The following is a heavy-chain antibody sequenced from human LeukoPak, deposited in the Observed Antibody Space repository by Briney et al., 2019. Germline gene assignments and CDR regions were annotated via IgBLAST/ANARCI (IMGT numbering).Heavy chain of an antibody. J-gene: IGHJ6*04. V-gene: IGHV3-48*03. CDR1: GFTFSGYA. D-gene: IGHD3-10*02. Sequence: GGSLRLSCAASGFTFSGYAISWVRQAPGKGLEWVSYISSSGSTIYYADSVKGRFTISRDNAKNSLYLQMNSLRAEDTAVYYCAELGITMIGGVWGKGTTVTISS. CDR2: ISSSGSTI. CDR3: AELGITMIGGV.